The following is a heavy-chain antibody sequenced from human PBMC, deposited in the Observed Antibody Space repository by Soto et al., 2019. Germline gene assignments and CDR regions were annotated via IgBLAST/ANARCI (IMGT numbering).Heavy chain of an antibody. CDR2: IKSKIDGGTT. V-gene: IGHV3-15*07. J-gene: IGHJ4*01. CDR3: TTDSHFTMKLVRFDY. CDR1: VFTFTTAW. D-gene: IGHD3-22*01. Sequence: PGGSLRLSCAASVFTFTTAWINWVRQAPGKGLEWVGRIKSKIDGGTTDFAAPVKGRFAISRDDSRNMVYFQMNSLEIEDTAVYYCTTDSHFTMKLVRFDYWGLGTLVTVSS.